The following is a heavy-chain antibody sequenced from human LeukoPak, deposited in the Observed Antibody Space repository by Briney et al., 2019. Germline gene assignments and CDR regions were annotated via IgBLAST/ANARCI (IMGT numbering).Heavy chain of an antibody. Sequence: GESLKISCKGSGYSFTSYWIGWVRQMPGKGLEWMGIIYPGNSDTRYSPSFQGQVTISADKSISTAYLQWSSLKASDTAMYYCAVPQTGREVGATSWGQGTLVTVSS. CDR1: GYSFTSYW. CDR2: IYPGNSDT. V-gene: IGHV5-51*01. CDR3: AVPQTGREVGATS. D-gene: IGHD1-26*01. J-gene: IGHJ4*02.